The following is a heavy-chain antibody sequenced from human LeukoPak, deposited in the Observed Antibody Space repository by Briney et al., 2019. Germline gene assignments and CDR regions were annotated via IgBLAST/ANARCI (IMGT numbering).Heavy chain of an antibody. CDR2: IYYSGST. V-gene: IGHV4-59*01. CDR1: GGSISSYY. D-gene: IGHD5-12*01. CDR3: ARSGLDSRYYFGMDV. Sequence: PSETLSLTCTVSGGSISSYYWSWIRQPPGGGLEWIGYIYYSGSTNYIPSLKRRVTISLDTSKSQFSLKLRSVTAADTAVYYCARSGLDSRYYFGMDVWGQGTTVTVSS. J-gene: IGHJ6*02.